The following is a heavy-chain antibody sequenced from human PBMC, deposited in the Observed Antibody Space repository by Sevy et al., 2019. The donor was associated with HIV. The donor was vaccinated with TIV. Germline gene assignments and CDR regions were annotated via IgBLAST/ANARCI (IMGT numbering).Heavy chain of an antibody. V-gene: IGHV4-30-4*01. Sequence: SETLSLTCTVSGGSVGNDDYYWSWIRQPPGKGLEWIGYIFYSGSTYYNPSLKSRGSISVDTSKNHFSLRRRSVTAADTVVYYCARGVASSGAYKFDYWGPGTLVTVSS. CDR1: GGSVGNDDYY. CDR3: ARGVASSGAYKFDY. D-gene: IGHD6-13*01. CDR2: IFYSGST. J-gene: IGHJ4*02.